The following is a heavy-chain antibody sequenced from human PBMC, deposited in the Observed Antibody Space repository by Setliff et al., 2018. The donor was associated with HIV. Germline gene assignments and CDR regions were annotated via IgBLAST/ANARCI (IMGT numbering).Heavy chain of an antibody. Sequence: SETLSLTCAVYDGSFSGYYWSWIRQPPGKGLEWIGEIYHSGSTNYNPSLKSRVTISVDKSKNQFSLKLSSVTAADTAVYYCAREGLPTPYYFDYWGQGTLVTVSS. CDR2: IYHSGST. CDR1: DGSFSGYY. CDR3: AREGLPTPYYFDY. J-gene: IGHJ4*02. V-gene: IGHV4-34*01.